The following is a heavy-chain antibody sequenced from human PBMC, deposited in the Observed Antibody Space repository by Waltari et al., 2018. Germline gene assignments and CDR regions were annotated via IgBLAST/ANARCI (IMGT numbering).Heavy chain of an antibody. CDR1: GFTFSTNG. J-gene: IGHJ4*02. CDR2: INQDGSET. D-gene: IGHD2-21*01. CDR3: ARCGGDCYFREVDY. V-gene: IGHV3-7*01. Sequence: EVQLVESGGGLVQPGGPLRPSCAASGFTFSTNGMIWVRKAPGKGLEWVANINQDGSETYYVDSVKGRFTISRDNAKNSVYLQMNSLRAEDTAVYYCARCGGDCYFREVDYWGQGTLVTVSS.